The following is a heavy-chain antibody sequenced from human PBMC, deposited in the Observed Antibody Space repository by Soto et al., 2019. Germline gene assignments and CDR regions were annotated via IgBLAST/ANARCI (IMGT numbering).Heavy chain of an antibody. J-gene: IGHJ6*02. D-gene: IGHD4-17*01. V-gene: IGHV1-18*04. CDR1: GYSFTTHG. CDR2: ISACNGDT. Sequence: ASVKVSCKASGYSFTTHGISWVRRAPGHGLEWMGWISACNGDTHYVQRFQGRLTMTTDTSTSTAYMELRSLTSDDTAVYYCARDPPFSGILRGTPLMDVWGQGTTVTVSS. CDR3: ARDPPFSGILRGTPLMDV.